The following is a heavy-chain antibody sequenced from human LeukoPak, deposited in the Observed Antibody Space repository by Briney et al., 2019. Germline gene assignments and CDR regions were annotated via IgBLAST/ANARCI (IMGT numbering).Heavy chain of an antibody. CDR2: INHSGST. CDR3: ARGLGSYYRGYAFDI. J-gene: IGHJ3*02. CDR1: GGSFSGYY. Sequence: PSETLSLTCAVYGGSFSGYYWSWIRQPPGKGLEWIGEINHSGSTNYNPSLKSRVTISVDTSKNQFSLKLSSVTAADTAVYYCARGLGSYYRGYAFDIWGQGTMVTVSS. D-gene: IGHD1-26*01. V-gene: IGHV4-34*01.